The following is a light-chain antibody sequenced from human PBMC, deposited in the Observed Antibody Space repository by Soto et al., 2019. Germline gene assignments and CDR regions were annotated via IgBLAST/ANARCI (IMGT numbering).Light chain of an antibody. CDR2: DVS. Sequence: QSALTQPRSVSGSPGQSVTISCTGTSSDVGGYNYVSWYQQHPGKAPKLMIYDVSERPSGAPDRFSGSKSGNTASLTISGLQAEDEADYYCCSYAGSYIQYVFGTGTKVTVL. CDR3: CSYAGSYIQYV. J-gene: IGLJ1*01. CDR1: SSDVGGYNY. V-gene: IGLV2-11*01.